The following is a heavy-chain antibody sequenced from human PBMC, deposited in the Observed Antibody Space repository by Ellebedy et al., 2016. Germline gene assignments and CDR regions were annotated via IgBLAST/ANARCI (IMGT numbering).Heavy chain of an antibody. V-gene: IGHV3-21*01. Sequence: GESLKISCAASGFTFSSYSMNWVRQAPGKGLEWVSSISSSSDYIYYADSVKGRFTISRDNAKNSLHLQVSSLKAEDTAVYYCARSYYDGDCHRYFDYWGQGTLVTVSS. CDR3: ARSYYDGDCHRYFDY. CDR1: GFTFSSYS. J-gene: IGHJ4*02. CDR2: ISSSSDYI. D-gene: IGHD2-21*02.